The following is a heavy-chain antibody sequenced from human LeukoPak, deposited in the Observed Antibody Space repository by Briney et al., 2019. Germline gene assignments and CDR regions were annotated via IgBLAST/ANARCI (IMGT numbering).Heavy chain of an antibody. J-gene: IGHJ4*02. CDR2: VSYDGNKK. V-gene: IGHV3-30*18. D-gene: IGHD3-10*01. CDR3: ANLVRASLIQEEY. Sequence: AFVSYDGNKKYYADSVTGRFTISRDNSKNTLSLQMNSLRPEDTAVYYCANLVRASLIQEEYWGQGTLVIVSS.